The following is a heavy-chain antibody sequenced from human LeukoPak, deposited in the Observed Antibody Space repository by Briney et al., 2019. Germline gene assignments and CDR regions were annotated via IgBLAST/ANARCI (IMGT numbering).Heavy chain of an antibody. V-gene: IGHV4-59*01. J-gene: IGHJ3*02. CDR1: GGSISTYY. CDR3: ARSRSGYSYDHAAFEI. CDR2: IDYRGST. Sequence: SETLPLTCTVSGGSISTYYWSWIRQPPGKGLEWIAYIDYRGSTTYNPSLRSRVTISVDTSRNQFSLKLSSVSAADTAVYYCARSRSGYSYDHAAFEIWGQGTMVTVSS. D-gene: IGHD5-18*01.